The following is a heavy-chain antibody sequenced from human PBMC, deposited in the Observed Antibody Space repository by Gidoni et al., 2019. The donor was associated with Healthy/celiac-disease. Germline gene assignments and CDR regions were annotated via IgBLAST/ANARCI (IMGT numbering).Heavy chain of an antibody. D-gene: IGHD7-27*01. V-gene: IGHV3-23*01. CDR1: GFTSSSYA. Sequence: EVQLLESGGGLVQPGGSLRLSCAASGFTSSSYAMRWVRQAPGKGLEWVSAISGSGGSTYYADSVKGRFTISRDNSKNTLYLQMNSLRAEDTAVYYCAKDRTNWGFGDAFDIWGQGTMVTVSS. J-gene: IGHJ3*02. CDR3: AKDRTNWGFGDAFDI. CDR2: ISGSGGST.